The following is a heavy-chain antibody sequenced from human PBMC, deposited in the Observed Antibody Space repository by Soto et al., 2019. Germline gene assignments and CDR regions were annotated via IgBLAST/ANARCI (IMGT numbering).Heavy chain of an antibody. Sequence: GGSLRLSCAASGFTFSSYWMSWVRQAPGKGLEWVANIKQDGSEKYYVDSVKGRFTISRGNAKNSLYLQMNSLRAEDTAVYYCARDGQLVINYFDYWGQGTLVTVSS. V-gene: IGHV3-7*01. CDR2: IKQDGSEK. CDR1: GFTFSSYW. CDR3: ARDGQLVINYFDY. J-gene: IGHJ4*02. D-gene: IGHD6-13*01.